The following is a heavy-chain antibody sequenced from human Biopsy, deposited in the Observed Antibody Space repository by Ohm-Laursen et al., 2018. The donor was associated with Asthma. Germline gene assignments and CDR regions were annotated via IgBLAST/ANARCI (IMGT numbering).Heavy chain of an antibody. CDR2: MNPRSGAT. CDR3: AATGYSGYYYRT. V-gene: IGHV1-8*02. Sequence: ASVKVSCKSSGYPFTSFDLNWVRLAAGQGLEWMGWMNPRSGATNFAPKFRGRISMTRDASISTAYLEMSSLRSDDTALYFCAATGYSGYYYRTWGQGTLVTVSS. D-gene: IGHD5-12*01. J-gene: IGHJ5*02. CDR1: GYPFTSFD.